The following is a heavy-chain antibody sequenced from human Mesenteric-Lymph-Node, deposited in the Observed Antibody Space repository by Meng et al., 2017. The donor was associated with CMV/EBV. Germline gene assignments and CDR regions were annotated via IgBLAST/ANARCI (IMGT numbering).Heavy chain of an antibody. Sequence: GESLKISCTASGFTFGDYAMSWVRQAPGKGLEWVGFIRSKAYGGTTEYAASVKGRFTISRDDSKSIAYLQMNSLKTEDTAVYYCTREADFWSGYYASVYWGQGTLVTVSS. V-gene: IGHV3-49*04. CDR2: IRSKAYGGTT. J-gene: IGHJ4*02. D-gene: IGHD3-3*01. CDR1: GFTFGDYA. CDR3: TREADFWSGYYASVY.